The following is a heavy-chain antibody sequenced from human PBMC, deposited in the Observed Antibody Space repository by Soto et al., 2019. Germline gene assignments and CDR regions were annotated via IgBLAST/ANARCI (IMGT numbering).Heavy chain of an antibody. Sequence: QVQLQESGPGLVKPSETLSLTCTVSGGSISSYYWSWIRQPPGKGLEWIGYIYYSGSTNYNPSLTSRVTISGDTSKHQFSLKLCSVTAADTAVYYCARVHVDTAMGTGFDYWGQGSLVTVAS. CDR2: IYYSGST. CDR3: ARVHVDTAMGTGFDY. CDR1: GGSISSYY. V-gene: IGHV4-59*01. J-gene: IGHJ4*02. D-gene: IGHD5-18*01.